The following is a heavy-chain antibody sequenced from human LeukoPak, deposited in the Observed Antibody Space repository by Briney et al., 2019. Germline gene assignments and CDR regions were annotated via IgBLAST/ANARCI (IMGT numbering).Heavy chain of an antibody. J-gene: IGHJ2*01. Sequence: GGSLRLSCAASEFTFSSYAMSWVRQAPGKGLEWVAVIWYDGSNKYYADSVKGRFTISRDNSKNTLYLQMNSLRAEDTAVYYCARGGDGYTDWYFDLWGRGTLVTVSS. CDR1: EFTFSSYA. D-gene: IGHD5-24*01. CDR3: ARGGDGYTDWYFDL. V-gene: IGHV3-33*08. CDR2: IWYDGSNK.